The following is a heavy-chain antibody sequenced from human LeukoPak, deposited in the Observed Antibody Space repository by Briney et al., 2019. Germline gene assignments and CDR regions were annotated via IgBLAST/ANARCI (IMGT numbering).Heavy chain of an antibody. J-gene: IGHJ4*02. V-gene: IGHV3-7*01. CDR3: AKDGDWRPAAD. CDR1: GFIFRSFY. D-gene: IGHD2-2*01. Sequence: GGSLRLSCAASGFIFRSFYMSWVRQAPGKGLEWVANIKPDGSESECVDSVKGRFTISRDNARNSLYLQMDSLRAEDTAVYYCAKDGDWRPAADWGQGTLVTVSS. CDR2: IKPDGSES.